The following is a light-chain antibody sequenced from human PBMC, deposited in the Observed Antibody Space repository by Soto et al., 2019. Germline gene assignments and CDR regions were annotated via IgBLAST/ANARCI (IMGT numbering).Light chain of an antibody. V-gene: IGKV3-15*01. CDR1: QSVSSN. Sequence: EIVMTQSPATLSVSPGERATLSCRASQSVSSNLAWYQQKPGQAPRLLIYGASTRATGIPARFSGSGSGTEFTLTISSLQSEDFATYYCQQYSTYPWTFGQGTKVDIK. J-gene: IGKJ1*01. CDR2: GAS. CDR3: QQYSTYPWT.